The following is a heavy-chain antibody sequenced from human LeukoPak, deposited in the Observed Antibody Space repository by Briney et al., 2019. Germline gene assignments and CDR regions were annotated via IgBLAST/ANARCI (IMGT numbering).Heavy chain of an antibody. CDR1: GYTFTSNY. V-gene: IGHV1-46*01. CDR3: ARRMYYYGSGSYYEVGDY. CDR2: ISPSGGST. J-gene: IGHJ4*02. Sequence: ASVKVSCKAFGYTFTSNYMHWVRQAPGQGPEWMGVISPSGGSTTYAQKFQGRVTLTRDMSTSTAYMELRSLRSDDTAVYYCARRMYYYGSGSYYEVGDYWGQGTLVTVSS. D-gene: IGHD3-10*01.